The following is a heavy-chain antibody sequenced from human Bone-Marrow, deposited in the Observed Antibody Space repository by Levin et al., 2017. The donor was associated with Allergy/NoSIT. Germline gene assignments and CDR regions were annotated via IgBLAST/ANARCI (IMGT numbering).Heavy chain of an antibody. J-gene: IGHJ5*02. CDR3: ARDRTCSGGRCYGT. Sequence: GESLKISCAASGFTVSNNYMRWVRQAPGKGLEWVSLIYSGGSTYYADSVKGRFTISRDNSKNTLSLPMNSLRAEDTAVYYCARDRTCSGGRCYGTWGQGTLVTVSS. V-gene: IGHV3-66*01. CDR2: IYSGGST. D-gene: IGHD2-15*01. CDR1: GFTVSNNY.